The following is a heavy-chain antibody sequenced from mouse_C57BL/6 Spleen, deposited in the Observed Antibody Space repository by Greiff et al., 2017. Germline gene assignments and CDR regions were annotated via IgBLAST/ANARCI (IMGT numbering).Heavy chain of an antibody. V-gene: IGHV5-6*01. CDR2: ISSGGSYT. J-gene: IGHJ3*01. CDR3: FSSRFAY. D-gene: IGHD1-1*01. Sequence: EVQLVESGGDLVKPGGSLKLSCAASGFTFSSYGMSWVRQTPDKRLEWVATISSGGSYTYYPDSVKGRFTISRDNAKSTLYLQMSSLKSEDTAMYYFFSSRFAYWGQGTLVTVSA. CDR1: GFTFSSYG.